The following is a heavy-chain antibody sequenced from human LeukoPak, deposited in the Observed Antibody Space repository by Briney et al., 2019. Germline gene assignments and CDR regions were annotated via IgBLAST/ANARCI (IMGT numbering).Heavy chain of an antibody. D-gene: IGHD1-1*01. J-gene: IGHJ5*02. CDR2: INTSGST. V-gene: IGHV4-61*02. Sequence: PSQTLSLTCSVSSDSISSTSGTYFWGWIRQPAGKGLEWIGRINTSGSTNYNPSLKSQVTMSVDTSKNQFSLKVTSVTAADTAVYYCARYRLGWFDPWGQGTLVTVSS. CDR1: SDSISSTSGTYF. CDR3: ARYRLGWFDP.